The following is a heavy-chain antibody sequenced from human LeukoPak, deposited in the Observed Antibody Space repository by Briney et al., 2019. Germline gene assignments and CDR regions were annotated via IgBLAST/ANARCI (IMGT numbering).Heavy chain of an antibody. J-gene: IGHJ4*02. CDR1: GGSISGSSYY. D-gene: IGHD3-22*01. V-gene: IGHV4-39*07. CDR2: IYYSGST. CDR3: AWEYYYDSSDYYQD. Sequence: NPSETLSLTCTVSGGSISGSSYYWGWIRQPPGKGLEWTGSIYYSGSTNYNPSLKSRVTISVDTSKNQFSLKLSSVTAADTAVYYCAWEYYYDSSDYYQDWGQGTLVTVSS.